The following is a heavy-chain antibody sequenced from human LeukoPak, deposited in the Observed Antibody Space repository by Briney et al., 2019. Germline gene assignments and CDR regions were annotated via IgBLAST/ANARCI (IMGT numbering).Heavy chain of an antibody. D-gene: IGHD6-19*01. CDR3: AREGGTSVAGIHTIYYYYGMDV. J-gene: IGHJ6*02. Sequence: PGGSLRLSCAASGFTVSSNYMSWVRQAPGKGLEWVSVIYSGGSTYYADSVKGRFTISRDNSKNTLYLQMNSLRAEDTAVYYCAREGGTSVAGIHTIYYYYGMDVWGQGTTVTVSS. CDR1: GFTVSSNY. V-gene: IGHV3-66*01. CDR2: IYSGGST.